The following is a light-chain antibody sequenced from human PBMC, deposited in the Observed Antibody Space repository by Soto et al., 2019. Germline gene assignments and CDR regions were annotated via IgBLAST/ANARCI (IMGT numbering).Light chain of an antibody. CDR3: CSYAGSSTFV. CDR1: SSDFGSYNL. J-gene: IGLJ1*01. Sequence: QSVLTKPASVSGSPGQSITISCTGTSSDFGSYNLVSWYQQHPGKAPKLMIYEGSKRPSGVSNRFSGSKSGNTASLTISGLQAEDEADYYCCSYAGSSTFVFGTGTKVTVL. CDR2: EGS. V-gene: IGLV2-23*01.